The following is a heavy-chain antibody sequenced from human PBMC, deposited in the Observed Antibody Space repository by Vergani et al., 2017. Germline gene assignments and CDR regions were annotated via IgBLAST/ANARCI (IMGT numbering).Heavy chain of an antibody. CDR3: AQTHYGGNLESDI. CDR2: ISSRVSTI. Sequence: EVQLVESGGGLVQPGGSLRLSCAASGFTFGSSEMTWVRQAPGKGLEWVSYISSRVSTIYYADSVKGRFTISRDNAKNSLYLQMNSLRAEDTAVYYCAQTHYGGNLESDIWGQGTMVTVSS. D-gene: IGHD4-23*01. J-gene: IGHJ3*02. V-gene: IGHV3-48*03. CDR1: GFTFGSSE.